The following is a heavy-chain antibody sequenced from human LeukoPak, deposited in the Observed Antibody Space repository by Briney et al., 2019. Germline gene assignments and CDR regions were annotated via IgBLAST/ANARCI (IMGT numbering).Heavy chain of an antibody. V-gene: IGHV1-69*01. D-gene: IGHD3-10*01. Sequence: GSSVKVSCKASGGTFSSYAISWVRQAPGQGLEWMGGIIPIFGTANYAQKFQGRVTITADESTSTAYMELSSLRSVDTAVYYCARGTTIGGSRYFDYWGQGTLVTVSS. J-gene: IGHJ4*02. CDR3: ARGTTIGGSRYFDY. CDR2: IIPIFGTA. CDR1: GGTFSSYA.